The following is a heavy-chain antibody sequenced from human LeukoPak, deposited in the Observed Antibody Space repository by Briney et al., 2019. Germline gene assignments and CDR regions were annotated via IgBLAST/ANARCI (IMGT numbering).Heavy chain of an antibody. V-gene: IGHV3-7*01. CDR3: ARDDCSSISCYHNWFDP. CDR2: IKQDGSEK. J-gene: IGHJ5*02. CDR1: GFTFSSYW. Sequence: PGGSLRLSCAASGFTFSSYWMSWVRQAPGKGLEWVANIKQDGSEKYYVDSVKGRFTISRDNGKNSLYLQMNSLRAEDTAVYYCARDDCSSISCYHNWFDPRGQGTLVTVSS. D-gene: IGHD2-2*01.